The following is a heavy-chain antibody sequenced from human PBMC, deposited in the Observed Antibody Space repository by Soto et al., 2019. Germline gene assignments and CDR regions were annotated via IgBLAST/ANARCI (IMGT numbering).Heavy chain of an antibody. Sequence: EASVKVSCKASGYTFTSYYMHWVRQAPGQRLEWIGIINPSSGSTNYAQKFQGRVTITRDTSTSTAYMELSSLRSEDTAVYYCAATHSSSYYYYMDVWGKGTTVTVSS. CDR2: INPSSGST. CDR1: GYTFTSYY. CDR3: AATHSSSYYYYMDV. V-gene: IGHV1-46*01. D-gene: IGHD6-6*01. J-gene: IGHJ6*03.